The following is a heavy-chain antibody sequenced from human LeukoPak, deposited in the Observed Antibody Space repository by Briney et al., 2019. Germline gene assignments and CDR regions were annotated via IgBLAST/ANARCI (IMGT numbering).Heavy chain of an antibody. CDR3: ARGTLRLGDLSLSNYFDP. V-gene: IGHV4-4*07. D-gene: IGHD3-16*02. Sequence: SETLSLTCTVSGGSMNNNYWSWIRQPAGKGLDWVGRIHSSGSTNYNPSLKSRVTMSVDTSKNQFSLKLSSVTAADTALYYCARGTLRLGDLSLSNYFDPWGQGTLVTVSS. CDR1: GGSMNNNY. CDR2: IHSSGST. J-gene: IGHJ5*02.